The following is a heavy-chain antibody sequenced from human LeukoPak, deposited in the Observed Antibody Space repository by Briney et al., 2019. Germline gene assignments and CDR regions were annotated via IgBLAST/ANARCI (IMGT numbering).Heavy chain of an antibody. Sequence: ASVKVSCKTSGYTFTNNFMHWVRQAPGQGLEWMGWINPNSGGTNYAQKFQRRVTMTRDTSISTAYMELSSLRSDDTAVYYCARAELDWNLGNYYNAGRFDPWGQGTLVTVSS. V-gene: IGHV1-2*02. CDR2: INPNSGGT. CDR3: ARAELDWNLGNYYNAGRFDP. J-gene: IGHJ5*02. CDR1: GYTFTNNF. D-gene: IGHD3-10*01.